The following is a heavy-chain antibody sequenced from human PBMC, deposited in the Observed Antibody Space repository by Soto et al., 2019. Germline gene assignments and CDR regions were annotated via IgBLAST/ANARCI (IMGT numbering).Heavy chain of an antibody. Sequence: TETLSLTCIVSGGSITSYHWSWIGQFAEKGLELIAYTSYTGNTNYGASLQSRVTISIDKSKNTLSLKLTSLTAEDTAVYYCASDMNADYAHYFDTCGQGTMVTVSS. CDR3: ASDMNADYAHYFDT. J-gene: IGHJ5*02. CDR1: GGSITSYH. D-gene: IGHD4-17*01. V-gene: IGHV4-59*13. CDR2: TSYTGNT.